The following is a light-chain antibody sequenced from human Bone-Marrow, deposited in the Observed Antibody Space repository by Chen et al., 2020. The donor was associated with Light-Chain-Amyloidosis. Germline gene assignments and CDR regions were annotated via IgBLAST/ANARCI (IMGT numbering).Light chain of an antibody. CDR3: QQSSNIPLT. J-gene: IGKJ4*01. Sequence: IQMTQSPSSLSASVGDRVTITCRASQSISSYLNWYRQEPGKAPKLLIYAASSLQSGVPSRFRGSGSGTDFTLTISSLQPEDVATYYCQQSSNIPLTFGGGTKVEIK. CDR2: AAS. V-gene: IGKV1-39*01. CDR1: QSISSY.